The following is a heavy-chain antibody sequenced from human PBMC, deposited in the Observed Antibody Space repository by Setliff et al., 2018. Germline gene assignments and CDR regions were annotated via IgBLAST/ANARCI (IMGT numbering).Heavy chain of an antibody. CDR2: IYVGGKT. Sequence: GESLKISCVGSAFTGNSNFMTWVRQAPGKGLEWLSVIYVGGKTFYADSVKGRFTISRDDSKSTLSLDIKSLRPDDTAMYYCARQTGLGGHNLKDGTFYGVDVWGQGIMVTVSS. CDR1: AFTGNSNF. V-gene: IGHV3-66*04. D-gene: IGHD1-1*01. J-gene: IGHJ6*02. CDR3: ARQTGLGGHNLKDGTFYGVDV.